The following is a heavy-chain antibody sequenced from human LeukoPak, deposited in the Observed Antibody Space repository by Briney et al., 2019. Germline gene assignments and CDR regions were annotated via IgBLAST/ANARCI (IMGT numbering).Heavy chain of an antibody. Sequence: PGGSLRLSCAASGFTLSSYGMHWVRQAPGKGLERVAVIWYDGSNKYYADSVKGRFTISRDNSKNTLYLQMNSLRAEDTAVYYCARIAAAGTDFDYWGQGTLVTVSS. D-gene: IGHD6-13*01. CDR1: GFTLSSYG. J-gene: IGHJ4*02. V-gene: IGHV3-33*01. CDR2: IWYDGSNK. CDR3: ARIAAAGTDFDY.